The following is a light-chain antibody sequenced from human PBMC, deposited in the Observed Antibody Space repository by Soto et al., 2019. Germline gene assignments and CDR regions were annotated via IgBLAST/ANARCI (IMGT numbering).Light chain of an antibody. CDR2: DAS. Sequence: ENVLTQSPVTLSSSPGERATLSCRASQSVKSYLAWYQQKPGQAPRLLIYDASNRAAGIPARFSGSGSGTDFTLTISSLDPEDFAVYYCQSRSSWPPVLTFGGGTKVEIK. CDR3: QSRSSWPPVLT. V-gene: IGKV3-11*01. CDR1: QSVKSY. J-gene: IGKJ4*01.